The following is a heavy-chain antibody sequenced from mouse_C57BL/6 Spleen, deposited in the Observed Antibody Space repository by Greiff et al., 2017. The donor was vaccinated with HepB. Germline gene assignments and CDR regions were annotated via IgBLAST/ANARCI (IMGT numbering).Heavy chain of an antibody. Sequence: VQLQQSGAELVKPGASVKMSCKASGYTFTSYWITWVKQRPGQGLEWIGDIYPGSGSTNYNEKFKSKATLTVDTSSSTAYMQLSSLTSEDSAVYYCARGGLFYYSNYFFAYWGQGTLVTVSA. D-gene: IGHD2-5*01. J-gene: IGHJ3*01. CDR1: GYTFTSYW. V-gene: IGHV1-55*01. CDR2: IYPGSGST. CDR3: ARGGLFYYSNYFFAY.